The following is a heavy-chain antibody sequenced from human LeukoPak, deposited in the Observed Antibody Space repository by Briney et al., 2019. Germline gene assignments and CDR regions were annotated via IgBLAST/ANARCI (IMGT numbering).Heavy chain of an antibody. J-gene: IGHJ4*02. Sequence: GGSLRLSCAASGFTFDDYAMHWVRQAPGKGLEWVSGISWNSGSIGYADSVKGRFTISRDNAKNSLYLQMNSLRAEDTALYYCAKTGARGPLDYWGQGTLVTVSS. CDR2: ISWNSGSI. CDR3: AKTGARGPLDY. V-gene: IGHV3-9*01. D-gene: IGHD1-26*01. CDR1: GFTFDDYA.